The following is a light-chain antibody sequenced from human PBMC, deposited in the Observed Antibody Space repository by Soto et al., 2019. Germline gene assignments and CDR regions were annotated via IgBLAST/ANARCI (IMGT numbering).Light chain of an antibody. V-gene: IGKV3-11*01. Sequence: EIVLTQSPGTLSLSPGERATLSCRASQSVSRNYLAWYQQKPGQAPRLLIYGASNRATGIPARFSGSGYGTDFTLTISSLEPEDFAVYYCQQRSNWPTFGQGTRLEI. CDR3: QQRSNWPT. CDR2: GAS. CDR1: QSVSRNY. J-gene: IGKJ5*01.